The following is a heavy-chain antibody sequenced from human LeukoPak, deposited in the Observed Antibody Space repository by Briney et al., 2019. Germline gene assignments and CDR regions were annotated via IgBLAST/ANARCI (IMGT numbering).Heavy chain of an antibody. CDR2: INHSGST. D-gene: IGHD2-2*01. J-gene: IGHJ4*02. CDR3: ASPGGYCSSTSCYGSFDY. Sequence: PSETLSLTCAVSGGSFSGYYWSWIRHPPGKGLEWIGEINHSGSTNYNPSLKSRVTISVDTSKNQFSLKLSSVTAADTAVYYCASPGGYCSSTSCYGSFDYWGQGTLVTVSS. V-gene: IGHV4-34*01. CDR1: GGSFSGYY.